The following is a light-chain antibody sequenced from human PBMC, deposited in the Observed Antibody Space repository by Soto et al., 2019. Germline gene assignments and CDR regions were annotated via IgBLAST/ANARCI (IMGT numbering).Light chain of an antibody. CDR1: KRVSSN. CDR2: GAC. CDR3: QQYGSSGT. V-gene: IGKV3-20*01. J-gene: IGKJ4*02. Sequence: EIVMTHSPATLSVSPGEIATLSCRASKRVSSNLAWDQQKSGQSPRLRIYGACNRVTGIPDRCSGSGSGTDFPPTIGRLEPEDFAVYYCQQYGSSGTFGEGTKVDIK.